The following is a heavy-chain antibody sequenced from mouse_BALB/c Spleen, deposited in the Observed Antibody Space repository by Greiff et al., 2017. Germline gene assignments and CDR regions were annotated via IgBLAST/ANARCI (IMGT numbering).Heavy chain of an antibody. CDR2: IRNKANGYTT. V-gene: IGHV7-3*02. J-gene: IGHJ3*01. CDR1: GFTFTDYY. Sequence: EVKLVESGGGLVQPGGSLRLSCATSGFTFTDYYMSWVRQPPGKALEWLGFIRNKANGYTTEYSASVKGRFTISRDNSQSILYLQMNTLRAEDSATYYCARDGLWFAYWGQGTLVTVSA. CDR3: ARDGLWFAY.